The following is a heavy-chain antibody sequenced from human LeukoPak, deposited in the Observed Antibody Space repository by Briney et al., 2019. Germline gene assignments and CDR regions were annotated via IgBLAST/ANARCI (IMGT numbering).Heavy chain of an antibody. V-gene: IGHV1-69*05. CDR2: IIPIFGTA. D-gene: IGHD3-10*01. CDR1: GGTFSSYA. Sequence: ASVTVSCTASGGTFSSYAISWVRQAPGQGLEWMGGIIPIFGTANYAQKFQGRVTITRDTSASTAYMELSSLRSEDTAVYYCARASVRGVTYWGQGTLVTVSS. CDR3: ARASVRGVTY. J-gene: IGHJ4*02.